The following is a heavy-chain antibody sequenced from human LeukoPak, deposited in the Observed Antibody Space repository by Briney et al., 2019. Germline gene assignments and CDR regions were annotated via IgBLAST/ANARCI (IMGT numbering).Heavy chain of an antibody. J-gene: IGHJ4*02. CDR3: AKDSKTKNVLLWFGELEGGFDY. V-gene: IGHV3-30*02. CDR2: IRYDGSNK. CDR1: GFTFSSYG. D-gene: IGHD3-10*01. Sequence: GGSLRLSCAASGFTFSSYGMHWVRQAPGKGLEWVAFIRYDGSNKYYADSVKGRFTISRDNSKNTLYLQMNSLRAEDTAVYYCAKDSKTKNVLLWFGELEGGFDYWGQGTLVTVSS.